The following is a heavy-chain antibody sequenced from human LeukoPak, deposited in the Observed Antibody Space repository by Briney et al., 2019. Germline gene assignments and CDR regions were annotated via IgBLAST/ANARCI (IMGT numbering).Heavy chain of an antibody. V-gene: IGHV3-21*01. CDR2: ISSSSIYI. D-gene: IGHD3-10*02. CDR1: GFTFSGYD. Sequence: GGSLRLSCAASGFTFSGYDMNWVRQAPGKGLEWVSSISSSSIYIYYADSVKGRFTISRDNAKNSLYLQMNSLRAEDTAVYYCAELGITMIGGVWGKGTTVTISS. J-gene: IGHJ6*04. CDR3: AELGITMIGGV.